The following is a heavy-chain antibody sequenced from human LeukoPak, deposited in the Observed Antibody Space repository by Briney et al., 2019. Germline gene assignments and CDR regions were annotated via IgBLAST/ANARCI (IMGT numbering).Heavy chain of an antibody. D-gene: IGHD1-26*01. Sequence: GGSLRLSCAASGFTFSNYAMSWVRQAPGKGLEWVSAISGSGGSTYYANSMKGRFTISRDSSNYTLYLQMNSLRAEDTAVYYCAKVGPNILGATGSYFDHWGQGTLVTVSS. V-gene: IGHV3-23*01. CDR2: ISGSGGST. J-gene: IGHJ4*02. CDR1: GFTFSNYA. CDR3: AKVGPNILGATGSYFDH.